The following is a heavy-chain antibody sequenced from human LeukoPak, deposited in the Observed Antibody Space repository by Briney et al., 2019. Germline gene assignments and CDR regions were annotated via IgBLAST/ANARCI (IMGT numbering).Heavy chain of an antibody. D-gene: IGHD2-8*01. CDR3: AKGAPNLPDY. CDR2: IRYDGSNQ. CDR1: EFTFSNYG. Sequence: GSLRLSCAASEFTFSNYGLHWVRQAPGKGLEWVSFIRYDGSNQYYTDSVKGRFTISRDNSKSTLYLQMNSLRTEDTAMYYCAKGAPNLPDYWGQGTLVTVSS. V-gene: IGHV3-30*02. J-gene: IGHJ4*02.